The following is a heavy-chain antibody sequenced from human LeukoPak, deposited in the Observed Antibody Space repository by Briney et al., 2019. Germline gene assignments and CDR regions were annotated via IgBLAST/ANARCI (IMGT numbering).Heavy chain of an antibody. J-gene: IGHJ6*03. CDR2: INPSGGST. CDR3: ARDRLMTQQLGYYYYYMDV. D-gene: IGHD6-13*01. V-gene: IGHV1-46*01. Sequence: ASVKVSCKASGYTFTGHYMHWVRQAPGQGLEWMGWINPSGGSTSYAQKFQGRVTMTRDMSTSTVYMELSSLRSEDTAVYYCARDRLMTQQLGYYYYYMDVWGKGTTVTVSS. CDR1: GYTFTGHY.